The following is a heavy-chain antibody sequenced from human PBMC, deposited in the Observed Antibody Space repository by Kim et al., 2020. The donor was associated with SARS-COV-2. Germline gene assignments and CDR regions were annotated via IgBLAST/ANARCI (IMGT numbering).Heavy chain of an antibody. D-gene: IGHD3-10*01. V-gene: IGHV3-33*06. CDR1: GFTFSSYG. CDR2: IWSDGSNE. CDR3: AKDGAYGSGSIRYYYGMDV. J-gene: IGHJ6*02. Sequence: GSLRLSCAASGFTFSSYGMHWVRQAPGKGLEWVAVIWSDGSNEYYADSVKGRFTISRDNSKNTLYLLMNSLRAEDTAVYYCAKDGAYGSGSIRYYYGMDVWGQGTTVTVSS.